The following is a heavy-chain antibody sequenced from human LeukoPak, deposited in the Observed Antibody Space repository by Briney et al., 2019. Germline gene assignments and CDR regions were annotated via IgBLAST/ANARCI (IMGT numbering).Heavy chain of an antibody. Sequence: HGESLKISCKGSGYSFTSYWISWVRQMPGKGLEWMGRIDPSDSYTNYSPSFQGHVTISADKSISTAYLQWSSLKASDTAMYYCARTYGSGSYMFSYWGQGTLVTVSS. CDR3: ARTYGSGSYMFSY. V-gene: IGHV5-10-1*01. J-gene: IGHJ4*02. CDR2: IDPSDSYT. D-gene: IGHD3-10*01. CDR1: GYSFTSYW.